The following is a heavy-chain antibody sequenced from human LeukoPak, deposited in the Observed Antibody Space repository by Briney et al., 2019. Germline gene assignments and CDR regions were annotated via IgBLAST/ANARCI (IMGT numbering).Heavy chain of an antibody. CDR1: GGSISSSSYY. CDR2: IYYSGST. Sequence: SETLSLTCTVSGGSISSSSYYWGWIRQPPGKGLEWIGSIYYSGSTYYNPSLKSRVTISVDTSKNQFSLKLTSVTAADTAVYYCARGRKMATILWYYFDYWGQGTLVTVSS. CDR3: ARGRKMATILWYYFDY. D-gene: IGHD5-24*01. J-gene: IGHJ4*02. V-gene: IGHV4-39*07.